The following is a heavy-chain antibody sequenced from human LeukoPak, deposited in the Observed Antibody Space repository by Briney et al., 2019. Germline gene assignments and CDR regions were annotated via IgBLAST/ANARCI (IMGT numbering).Heavy chain of an antibody. V-gene: IGHV1-2*02. Sequence: ASVKVSCKASGYTFTGYYMHWVRQAPGQGLEWMGWINPNSGGTNYAQKFQGGVTMTRDTSISTAYMELSRLRSDDTAVYYCARSRAVLRFLEWLFGYWGQGTLVTVSS. CDR3: ARSRAVLRFLEWLFGY. D-gene: IGHD3-3*01. CDR1: GYTFTGYY. CDR2: INPNSGGT. J-gene: IGHJ4*02.